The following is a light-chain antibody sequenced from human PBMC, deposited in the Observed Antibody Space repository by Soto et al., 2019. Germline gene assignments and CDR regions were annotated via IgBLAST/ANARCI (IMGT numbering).Light chain of an antibody. V-gene: IGKV1-33*01. CDR2: DAS. CDR3: QQYDNLPT. J-gene: IGKJ5*01. Sequence: IPMTQSPSSLSASVGDRVTITFQASQDISNYLNWYQQKPGKAPKLLIYDASNLETGVPSRFSGSGSGTDFTFTISSLQPEDIATYYCQQYDNLPTFGQGTRLEIK. CDR1: QDISNY.